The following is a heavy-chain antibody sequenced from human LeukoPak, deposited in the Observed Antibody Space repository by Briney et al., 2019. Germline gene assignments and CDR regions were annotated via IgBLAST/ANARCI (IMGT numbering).Heavy chain of an antibody. V-gene: IGHV3-21*01. J-gene: IGHJ4*02. D-gene: IGHD6-13*01. CDR3: TRDPIAAAASGGDN. Sequence: GGSLRLSCAASGFTFSDYSMNWVRHAPGKGLEWVSSITSRSSYMYYGDSVKGRFTISRDNAKNSLYLQMNSLRAEDTAVYYCTRDPIAAAASGGDNWGQGTLVTVSS. CDR2: ITSRSSYM. CDR1: GFTFSDYS.